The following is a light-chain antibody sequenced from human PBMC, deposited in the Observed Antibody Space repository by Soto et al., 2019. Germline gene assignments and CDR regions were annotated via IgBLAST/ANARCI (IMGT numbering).Light chain of an antibody. CDR3: CSYAGSYTHYV. CDR2: DVS. CDR1: SSDVGGYNY. Sequence: QSALTQPRSVSGSPGQSITLSCTGTSSDVGGYNYVSWYRQYPGKAPKLMIYDVSKRPSGVPDRFSGSKSGNTASLTISGLQAEDEADYYCCSYAGSYTHYVFGTGTKVTVL. V-gene: IGLV2-11*01. J-gene: IGLJ1*01.